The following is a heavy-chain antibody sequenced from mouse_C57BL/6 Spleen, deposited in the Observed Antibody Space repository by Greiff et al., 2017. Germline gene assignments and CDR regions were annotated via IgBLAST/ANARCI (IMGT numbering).Heavy chain of an antibody. V-gene: IGHV1-9*01. CDR1: GYTFTGYW. CDR3: ARRGLGGSNYFDY. CDR2: ILPGSGST. D-gene: IGHD1-1*01. Sequence: VQLQQSGAELMKPGASVKLSCKATGYTFTGYWLEWVKQRPGHGLEWIGEILPGSGSTNYNEKFKGKATFNADTSSNTAYMQISSLTTEDSAIYYCARRGLGGSNYFDYWGQGTTLTVSS. J-gene: IGHJ2*01.